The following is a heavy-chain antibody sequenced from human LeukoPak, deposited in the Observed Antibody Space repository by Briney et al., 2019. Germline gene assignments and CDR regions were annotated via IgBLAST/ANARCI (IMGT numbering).Heavy chain of an antibody. CDR3: ARVGCIGSGFNRGGGYY. D-gene: IGHD3-22*01. J-gene: IGHJ4*02. CDR1: GFNFGRYW. V-gene: IGHV3-7*01. Sequence: GGSLRLSCAASGFNFGRYWMSWVRQAPGKGLEWLANINQDGSEKYYVDSVKGLFTISRDNPKNSLYLQMNSLRAEDTAVYFCARVGCIGSGFNRGGGYYWGGGSL. CDR2: INQDGSEK.